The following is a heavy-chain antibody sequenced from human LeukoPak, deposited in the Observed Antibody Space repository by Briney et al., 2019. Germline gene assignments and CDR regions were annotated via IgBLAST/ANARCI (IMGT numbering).Heavy chain of an antibody. J-gene: IGHJ6*03. CDR2: ISGSGGST. CDR1: GFTFSSYA. Sequence: GGSLGLSCAASGFTFSSYAMSWVRQAPGKGLDWVSAISGSGGSTYYADSVKGRFTISRDNSKNTLYLQMNSLRAEDTAVYYCAKGVLRFLEWAPSYYYMDVWGKGTTVTVSS. CDR3: AKGVLRFLEWAPSYYYMDV. V-gene: IGHV3-23*01. D-gene: IGHD3-3*01.